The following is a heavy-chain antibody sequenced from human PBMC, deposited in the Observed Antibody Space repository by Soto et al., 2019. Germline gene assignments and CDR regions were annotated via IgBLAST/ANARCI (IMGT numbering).Heavy chain of an antibody. J-gene: IGHJ4*02. V-gene: IGHV1-3*01. Sequence: GASVKVSCKASGYNFANYAVNWVRQAPGQSLEWMGWVNAGNGHTKYSQKLLDRVTITRDASANTAYMELSGLRSEDTALYFCARGIWERSSGWYYSDSWGQGTRVTVSS. CDR1: GYNFANYA. CDR3: ARGIWERSSGWYYSDS. D-gene: IGHD6-19*01. CDR2: VNAGNGHT.